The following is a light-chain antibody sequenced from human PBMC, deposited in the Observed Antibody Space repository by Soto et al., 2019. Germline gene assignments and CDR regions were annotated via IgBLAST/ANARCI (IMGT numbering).Light chain of an antibody. CDR1: YNL. V-gene: IGLV2-23*01. J-gene: IGLJ2*01. CDR2: EGS. CDR3: SSYAGAVV. Sequence: QSALTQPASVSGSPGQSITISCTSYNLVSWYQHHPGKAHKLMIYEGSNLPSGVSDRLFGSKSGNTASLTSSGLQAEDEADYYCSSYAGAVVFGGGTKLTVL.